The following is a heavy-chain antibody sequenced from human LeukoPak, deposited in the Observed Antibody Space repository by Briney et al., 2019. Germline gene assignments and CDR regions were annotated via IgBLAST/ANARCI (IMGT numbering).Heavy chain of an antibody. CDR3: ARGVLGDFDL. CDR1: GGSISSGGYY. D-gene: IGHD3-16*01. Sequence: SETLSLTCTVSGGSISSGGYYWSWIRQHPGKGPEWIGYIYYSGSTYYNPSLKSRVTISVDTSKNQFSLKLSSVTAADTAVYYCARGVLGDFDLWGRGTLVTVSS. J-gene: IGHJ2*01. CDR2: IYYSGST. V-gene: IGHV4-31*03.